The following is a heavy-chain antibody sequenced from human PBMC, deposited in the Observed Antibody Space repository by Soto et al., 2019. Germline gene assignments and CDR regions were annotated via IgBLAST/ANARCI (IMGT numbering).Heavy chain of an antibody. J-gene: IGHJ4*02. CDR1: GFTFSSYS. Sequence: GGSLRLSCAASGFTFSSYSMNWVRQAPGKGLEWVSYISSNSSTTYYADSVKGRFTISRDNSKNTLYLQMNSLRAEDTAVYYCATHGSGYCLDYWGQGTLVTVSS. CDR2: ISSNSSTT. V-gene: IGHV3-48*01. CDR3: ATHGSGYCLDY. D-gene: IGHD2-15*01.